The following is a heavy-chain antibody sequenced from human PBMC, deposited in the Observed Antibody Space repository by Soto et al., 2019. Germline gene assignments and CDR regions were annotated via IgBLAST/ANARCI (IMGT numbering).Heavy chain of an antibody. Sequence: SETQSLTCTVSGDSITSYNWNWLRQPPGKELERNEYVYSSRSNNYNPSLKSRVTITVDTSRNQFSLKVNSVTAADTAMYYCARRAVVAVTGSLDICLDPWGQGILVTVSS. CDR1: GDSITSYN. CDR3: ARRAVVAVTGSLDICLDP. D-gene: IGHD2-21*01. V-gene: IGHV4-59*01. CDR2: VYSSRSN. J-gene: IGHJ5*02.